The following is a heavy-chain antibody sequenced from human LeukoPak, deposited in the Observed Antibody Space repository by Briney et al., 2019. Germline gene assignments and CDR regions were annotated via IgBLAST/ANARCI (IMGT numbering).Heavy chain of an antibody. CDR2: INSDGSST. D-gene: IGHD4-17*01. CDR3: AGEGYGDYEENY. J-gene: IGHJ4*02. CDR1: GFTFSSYW. Sequence: PGGSLRLSCAASGFTFSSYWMHWVRQAPGKGLVWVSRINSDGSSTSYADSVKGRFTISRDNAKNTLYLQMNSLRAEDPAVYYCAGEGYGDYEENYWGQGTLVTVSS. V-gene: IGHV3-74*01.